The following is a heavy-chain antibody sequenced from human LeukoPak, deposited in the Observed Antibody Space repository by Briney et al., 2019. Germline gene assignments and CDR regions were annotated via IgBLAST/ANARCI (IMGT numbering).Heavy chain of an antibody. CDR3: AKWGDYDILTGYYDSDY. Sequence: GGSLRLSCAASGFTFSNYAMSWVRQAPGKGLEWVSAIVGSGSNTYYADSVKGRFTISRGNPKNTLYLQMNSLRAEDTAVYYCAKWGDYDILTGYYDSDYWGQGTLVTVSS. CDR1: GFTFSNYA. CDR2: IVGSGSNT. J-gene: IGHJ4*02. V-gene: IGHV3-23*01. D-gene: IGHD3-9*01.